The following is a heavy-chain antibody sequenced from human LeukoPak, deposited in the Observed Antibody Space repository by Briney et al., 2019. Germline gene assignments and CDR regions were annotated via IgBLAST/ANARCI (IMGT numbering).Heavy chain of an antibody. J-gene: IGHJ4*02. CDR1: GDSISGYY. Sequence: SETLSPTCTVSGDSISGYYWSWIRQPPGKGLEWIAYIHYSGSTNYNPPLKSRLTISVDTSKNQLSLKLNSMTDADTAVYYCARHGQNDGYPLDYWGQGTLVSVSS. D-gene: IGHD5-24*01. CDR2: IHYSGST. V-gene: IGHV4-59*08. CDR3: ARHGQNDGYPLDY.